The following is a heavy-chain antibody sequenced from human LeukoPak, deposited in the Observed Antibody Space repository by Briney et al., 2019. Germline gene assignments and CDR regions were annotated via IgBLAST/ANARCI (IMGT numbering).Heavy chain of an antibody. J-gene: IGHJ4*02. CDR2: INHSGST. V-gene: IGHV4-34*01. D-gene: IGHD1-7*01. Sequence: SETLSLTCAVYGGSFSGYYWSWIRQPPGEGLEWIGEINHSGSTNYNPSLMSRVTISVDTSKNQFSLKLSSVTDADTAVYYCARGRGMIDWNYVKPPLFDYWGQGTLVTVSS. CDR3: ARGRGMIDWNYVKPPLFDY. CDR1: GGSFSGYY.